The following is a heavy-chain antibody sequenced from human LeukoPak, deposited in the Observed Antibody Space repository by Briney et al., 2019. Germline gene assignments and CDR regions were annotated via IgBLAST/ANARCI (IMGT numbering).Heavy chain of an antibody. Sequence: ASVKVSYTASRYTFASYGISWVRQAAGHGPKWRGWISAYNGNTNYAQKLQGRVTMTTDTSTSTAYMELRSLRSDDTAVYYCAREGRVTTVTYYYYYYMDVWGKGTTVTVSS. D-gene: IGHD4-11*01. J-gene: IGHJ6*03. CDR3: AREGRVTTVTYYYYYYMDV. CDR1: RYTFASYG. CDR2: ISAYNGNT. V-gene: IGHV1-18*01.